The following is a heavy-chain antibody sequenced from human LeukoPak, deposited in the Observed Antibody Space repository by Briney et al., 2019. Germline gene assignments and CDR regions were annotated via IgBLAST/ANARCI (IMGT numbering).Heavy chain of an antibody. D-gene: IGHD3-22*01. J-gene: IGHJ4*02. CDR1: GFTFSSYW. V-gene: IGHV3-7*02. Sequence: GGSLRLSCAASGFTFSSYWMSWVRQAPGKGLEWVANIKQDGSEKYYADSVKGRFTISRDNSKNTLYLQMNSLRAEDTAVYYCARGRRDSSGYYYLDYWGQGTLVTVSS. CDR3: ARGRRDSSGYYYLDY. CDR2: IKQDGSEK.